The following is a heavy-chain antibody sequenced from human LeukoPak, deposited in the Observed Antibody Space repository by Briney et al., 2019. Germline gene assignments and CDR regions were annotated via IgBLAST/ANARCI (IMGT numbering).Heavy chain of an antibody. D-gene: IGHD6-13*01. CDR3: ARHFSSSWAKALNWFDP. CDR2: IYYSGST. Sequence: SETLSLTCTVSGGSISSSSYYWGWIRQPPGKGLEWIGSIYYSGSTCYNPSPKSRVTISVDTSKNQFSLKLSSVTAADTAVYYCARHFSSSWAKALNWFDPWGQGTLVTVSS. CDR1: GGSISSSSYY. J-gene: IGHJ5*02. V-gene: IGHV4-39*01.